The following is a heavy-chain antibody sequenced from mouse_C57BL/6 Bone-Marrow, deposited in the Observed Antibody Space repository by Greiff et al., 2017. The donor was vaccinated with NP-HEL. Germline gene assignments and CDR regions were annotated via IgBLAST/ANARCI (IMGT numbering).Heavy chain of an antibody. CDR1: GYTFTGYW. CDR2: ILPGSGST. CDR3: ASSVDSNYPYYYAMDY. J-gene: IGHJ4*01. V-gene: IGHV1-9*01. Sequence: VQLQQSGAELMKPGASVKLSCKATGYTFTGYWIEWVKQRPGHGLEWIGEILPGSGSTNYNEKFKGKATFTADTSSNTAYMQLSSLTTEDSAIYYCASSVDSNYPYYYAMDYWGQGTSVTVSS. D-gene: IGHD2-5*01.